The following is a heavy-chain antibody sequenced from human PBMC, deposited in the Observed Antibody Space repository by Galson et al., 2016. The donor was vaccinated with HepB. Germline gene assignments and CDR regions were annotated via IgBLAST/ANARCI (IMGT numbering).Heavy chain of an antibody. CDR1: GFTVSSNY. CDR3: ARDLSGPDY. Sequence: SLRLSCAASGFTVSSNYMSWVRQAPGKGLVWVSRIEPDGSRPIYADSVKGRFTISRDNAENTLYLQMNSLRADDTAVYYCARDLSGPDYWGQGTLVTVSS. CDR2: IEPDGSRP. J-gene: IGHJ4*02. V-gene: IGHV3-74*01.